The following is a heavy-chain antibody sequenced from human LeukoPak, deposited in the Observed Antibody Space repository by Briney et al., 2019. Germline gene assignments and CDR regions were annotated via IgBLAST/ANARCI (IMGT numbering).Heavy chain of an antibody. J-gene: IGHJ4*02. CDR3: ARKDYGSGSFARSFDY. CDR1: GGSISSSNW. CDR2: IYHSGST. V-gene: IGHV4-4*02. Sequence: SGTLSLTCAVSGGSISSSNWWSWVRQPPGKGLEWIGEIYHSGSTNYNPSLKSRVAISVDKSKNQFSLKLTSVTAADTAVYYCARKDYGSGSFARSFDYWGQGTLVTVSS. D-gene: IGHD3-10*01.